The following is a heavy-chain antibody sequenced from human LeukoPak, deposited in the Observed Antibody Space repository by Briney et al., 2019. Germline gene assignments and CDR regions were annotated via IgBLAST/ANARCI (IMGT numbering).Heavy chain of an antibody. Sequence: PGGSLRLSCAASGFTFGDYAMHWVRHAPGKGLEWVSGISWNSGSIGYADSVKGRFTISRDNAKNSLYLQMNSLRAEDTALYYCAKAYGTATRYAFDIWGQGTMVTVSS. CDR2: ISWNSGSI. CDR1: GFTFGDYA. D-gene: IGHD2-15*01. CDR3: AKAYGTATRYAFDI. J-gene: IGHJ3*02. V-gene: IGHV3-9*01.